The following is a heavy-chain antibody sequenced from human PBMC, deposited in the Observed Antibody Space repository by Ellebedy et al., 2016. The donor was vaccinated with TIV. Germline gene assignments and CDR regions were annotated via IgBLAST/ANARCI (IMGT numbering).Heavy chain of an antibody. D-gene: IGHD6-13*01. J-gene: IGHJ5*02. CDR1: GYSFTSYW. CDR3: ARTSGYSGNWGLDL. V-gene: IGHV5-51*01. CDR2: ILPANSDI. Sequence: GESLKLSCQVFGYSFTSYWVGWVRQMPGKGPEWMGIILPANSDIRYSPSFEGQGTISADKSISTAYLQWSSLKASDTAIYYCARTSGYSGNWGLDLWGQGTLVTVSS.